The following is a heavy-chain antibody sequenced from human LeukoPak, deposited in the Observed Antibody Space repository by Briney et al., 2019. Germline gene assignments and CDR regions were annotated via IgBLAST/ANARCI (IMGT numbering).Heavy chain of an antibody. V-gene: IGHV1-69*01. J-gene: IGHJ4*02. D-gene: IGHD2-15*01. CDR2: IIPIFGTA. CDR3: ARARGYCSGGSCYDY. CDR1: GGTFSSYA. Sequence: EASVKVSCKASGGTFSSYAISWVRQAPGQGPEWMGGIIPIFGTANYAQKFQSRVTITAEESTSTAYMELSSLRSEDTAVYYCARARGYCSGGSCYDYWGQGTLVTVSS.